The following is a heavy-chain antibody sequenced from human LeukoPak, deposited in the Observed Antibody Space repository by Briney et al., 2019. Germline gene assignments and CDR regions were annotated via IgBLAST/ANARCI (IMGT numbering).Heavy chain of an antibody. CDR2: IYTSGST. CDR1: GGSISSYY. Sequence: SETLSLTCTVSGGSISSYYWSWIRQPPGKGLEWIGYIYTSGSTNYNPSLKSRVTMSVDTSKNQFSLKLSSVTAADTAVYYCATSGGRRYFDYWGQGTLVTVSS. J-gene: IGHJ4*02. V-gene: IGHV4-4*09. D-gene: IGHD6-19*01. CDR3: ATSGGRRYFDY.